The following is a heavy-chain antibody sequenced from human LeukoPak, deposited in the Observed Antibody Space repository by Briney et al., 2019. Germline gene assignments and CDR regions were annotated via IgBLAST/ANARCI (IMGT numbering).Heavy chain of an antibody. Sequence: GGSLRLSCASSGFTFDDYAMHWVRQAPGKGLEGVSLISGDGGSTYYADSVKGRFTISRDNSKNSLYLQMSSLRTEDTALYYCAKGFGELLKRAFDPWGQGTLVTVSS. CDR1: GFTFDDYA. J-gene: IGHJ5*02. CDR3: AKGFGELLKRAFDP. V-gene: IGHV3-43*02. D-gene: IGHD3-10*01. CDR2: ISGDGGST.